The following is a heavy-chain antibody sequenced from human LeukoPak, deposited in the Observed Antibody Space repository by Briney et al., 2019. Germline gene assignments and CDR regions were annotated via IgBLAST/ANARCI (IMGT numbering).Heavy chain of an antibody. D-gene: IGHD2-15*01. CDR3: ARYCSGGSCLDP. J-gene: IGHJ5*02. CDR2: IYYGGST. CDR1: GGSISSYY. Sequence: PSETLSLTCTVSGGSISSYYWSWIRQPPGKGLEWIGYIYYGGSTNYNPSLKSRVTISVDTSKNQFSLKLSSVTAADTAVYYCARYCSGGSCLDPWGQGTLVTVSS. V-gene: IGHV4-59*01.